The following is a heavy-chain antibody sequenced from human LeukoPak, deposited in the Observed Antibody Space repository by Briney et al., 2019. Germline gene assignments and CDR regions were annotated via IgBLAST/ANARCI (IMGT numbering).Heavy chain of an antibody. V-gene: IGHV4-61*02. Sequence: SETLSLTCTVSGGSISSGSYYWSWIRQPAGKGLEWIGRIYTSGSTNCNPSLKSRVTISVDTSKNQFSLKLSSVTAADTAVYYCARGIWFGEFTPPYYFDYWGQGTLVTVSS. D-gene: IGHD3-10*01. CDR2: IYTSGST. J-gene: IGHJ4*02. CDR1: GGSISSGSYY. CDR3: ARGIWFGEFTPPYYFDY.